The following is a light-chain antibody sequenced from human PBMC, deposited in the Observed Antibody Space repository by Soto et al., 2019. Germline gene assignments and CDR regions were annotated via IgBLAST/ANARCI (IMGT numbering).Light chain of an antibody. J-gene: IGKJ5*01. CDR2: GAS. Sequence: EIVSSQSPGTLSLSPGERATLSCRASQSVSSSYLAWYQQKPGQAPRLLIYGASSRATGIPDRFSGSGSGTDFTLTISRLEPEDFATYYCQQSYSTLITFGQGTRLEIK. CDR1: QSVSSSY. V-gene: IGKV3-20*01. CDR3: QQSYSTLIT.